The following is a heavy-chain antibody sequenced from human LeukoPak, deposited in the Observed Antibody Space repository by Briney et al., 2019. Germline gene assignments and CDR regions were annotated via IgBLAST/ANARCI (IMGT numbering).Heavy chain of an antibody. J-gene: IGHJ5*02. Sequence: SETLSLTCTVSGGSISSYYWSWIRQPPGKGLEWIGYIYYSGSTNYNPSLKSRVTISVDTSKNQFSLKLGSVTAADTAVYYCARPQGYCSSTSCYHWFDPWGQGTLVTVSS. D-gene: IGHD2-2*01. CDR1: GGSISSYY. V-gene: IGHV4-59*08. CDR2: IYYSGST. CDR3: ARPQGYCSSTSCYHWFDP.